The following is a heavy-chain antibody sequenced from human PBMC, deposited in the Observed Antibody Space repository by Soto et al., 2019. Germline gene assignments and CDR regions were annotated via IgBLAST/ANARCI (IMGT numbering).Heavy chain of an antibody. Sequence: GGSLRLSCAASGFTFSSYSMNWVRQAPGKGLEWVSSISSSSSYIYYADSVKGRFTISRDNAKNSLYLQMNSLRAEDPAGYFWWGRPLGGQFYLGSGSYAFDIWGQGTMVTVSS. CDR2: ISSSSSYI. V-gene: IGHV3-21*01. CDR1: GFTFSSYS. D-gene: IGHD3-10*02. J-gene: IGHJ3*02. CDR3: WGRPLGGQFYLGSGSYAFDI.